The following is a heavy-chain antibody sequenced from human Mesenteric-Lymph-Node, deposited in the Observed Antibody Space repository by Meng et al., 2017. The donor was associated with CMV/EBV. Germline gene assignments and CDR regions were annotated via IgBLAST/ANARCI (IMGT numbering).Heavy chain of an antibody. CDR1: GYTFTSYY. CDR2: VNPRDGST. J-gene: IGHJ5*02. Sequence: SCKTSGYTFTSYYMSWVRQAPGQGLEWMGVVNPRDGSTTYAQKFQGRVTMTRDTSISTAYMELSRLRSDDTAVYYCASGIAARRFDPWGQGTLVTVSS. V-gene: IGHV1-46*01. CDR3: ASGIAARRFDP. D-gene: IGHD6-6*01.